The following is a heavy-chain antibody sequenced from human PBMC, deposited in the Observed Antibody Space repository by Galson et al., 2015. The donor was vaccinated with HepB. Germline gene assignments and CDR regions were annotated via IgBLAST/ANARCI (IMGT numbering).Heavy chain of an antibody. CDR2: IYYSGST. V-gene: IGHV4-59*01. CDR3: AREGSSSWYAGYYYYYYMDV. Sequence: ETLSLTCTVSGGSISSYYWSWIRQPPGKGLEWIGYIYYSGSTNYNPSLKSRVTISVDTSKNQFSLKLSSVTAADTAVYYCAREGSSSWYAGYYYYYYMDVWGKGTTVTVSS. D-gene: IGHD6-13*01. CDR1: GGSISSYY. J-gene: IGHJ6*03.